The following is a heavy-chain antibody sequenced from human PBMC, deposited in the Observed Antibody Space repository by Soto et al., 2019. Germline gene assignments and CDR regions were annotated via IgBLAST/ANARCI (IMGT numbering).Heavy chain of an antibody. CDR1: EFTFRSYW. J-gene: IGHJ6*03. Sequence: EVQLVGSGGGFVQPGGSLRLSCAASEFTFRSYWMSWVRQAPGKGLEWVANINQDGSEKNYVESVKGRFTISRDNAKTSLDLQMNSLIVEDTAVYYCARNASYRSYFYYYYLDVWGKGTTVTVSS. CDR2: INQDGSEK. CDR3: ARNASYRSYFYYYYLDV. D-gene: IGHD3-16*01. V-gene: IGHV3-7*01.